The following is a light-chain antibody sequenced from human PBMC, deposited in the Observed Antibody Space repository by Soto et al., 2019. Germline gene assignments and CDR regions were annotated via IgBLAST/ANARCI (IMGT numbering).Light chain of an antibody. J-gene: IGKJ1*01. V-gene: IGKV1-39*01. CDR1: QSISSY. CDR2: AAS. CDR3: QQSYSTPRT. Sequence: QMTQSPSSLSASVGDRVTITCRASQSISSYLNWYQQKPGIAPKLLIYAASSLHSGVPSRFSGSGSGTDFTLTISSLQPEDFATYYCQQSYSTPRTVGQGTKVDI.